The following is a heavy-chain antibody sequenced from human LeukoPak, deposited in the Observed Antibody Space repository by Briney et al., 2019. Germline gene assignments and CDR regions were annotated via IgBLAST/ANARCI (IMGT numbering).Heavy chain of an antibody. CDR2: ISYDGSNK. CDR1: GFTFSSYG. CDR3: AKDLNTYGDSYYYYYYGMDV. V-gene: IGHV3-30*18. J-gene: IGHJ6*02. Sequence: PGGSLRLSCAASGFTFSSYGMHWVRQAPGKGLEWVAVISYDGSNKYYADSVKGRFTISRDNSKNTLYLQVNSLRAEDTAVYYCAKDLNTYGDSYYYYYYGMDVWGQGTTVTVSS. D-gene: IGHD4-17*01.